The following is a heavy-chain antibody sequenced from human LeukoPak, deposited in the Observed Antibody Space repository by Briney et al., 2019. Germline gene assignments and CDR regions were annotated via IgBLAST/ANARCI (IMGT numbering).Heavy chain of an antibody. CDR2: IYYSGST. Sequence: PSETLSLTCTVSGGSISSTSYYWGWIRQPPGKGLEWIGSIYYSGSTYYNPSLKSRVTISVDTSKNQFSLKLSSVTAADTAVYYCARGLGSCSSTSCYKRKRNWFDPWGQGTLVTVSS. V-gene: IGHV4-39*01. D-gene: IGHD2-2*02. CDR3: ARGLGSCSSTSCYKRKRNWFDP. J-gene: IGHJ5*02. CDR1: GGSISSTSYY.